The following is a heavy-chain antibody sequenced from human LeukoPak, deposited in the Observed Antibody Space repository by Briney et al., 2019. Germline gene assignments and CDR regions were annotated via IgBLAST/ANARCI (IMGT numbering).Heavy chain of an antibody. CDR1: GFTFSSYS. V-gene: IGHV3-21*01. D-gene: IGHD1-26*01. CDR2: ISRSSYI. J-gene: IGHJ3*02. Sequence: GGSLRLSCAASGFTFSSYSMTWVRQAPGKGLEWVSSISRSSYIYYADSVKGRFTITRDNAKNSLYLQMNSLRAEDTAVYYCAKGDSGSYGALDIWGQGTMVTVSS. CDR3: AKGDSGSYGALDI.